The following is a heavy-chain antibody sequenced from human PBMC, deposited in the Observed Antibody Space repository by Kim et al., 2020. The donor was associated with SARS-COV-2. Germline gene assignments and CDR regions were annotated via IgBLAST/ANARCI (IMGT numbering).Heavy chain of an antibody. J-gene: IGHJ4*02. Sequence: GGSLRLSCAASGFTFNTYGMHWVRQAPGKGLEWVAVISDVGSSKYYADSVKGRFTISRDNSKKTLYLQMNSLRIEDTAVYYCAKSFSESYFGYDYWGQGTLVTVSS. D-gene: IGHD1-26*01. V-gene: IGHV3-30*18. CDR1: GFTFNTYG. CDR2: ISDVGSSK. CDR3: AKSFSESYFGYDY.